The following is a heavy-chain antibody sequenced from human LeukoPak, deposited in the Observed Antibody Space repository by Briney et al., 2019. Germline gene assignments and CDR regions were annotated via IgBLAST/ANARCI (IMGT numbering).Heavy chain of an antibody. CDR1: GGSISGYD. CDR2: IYHSGGT. J-gene: IGHJ4*02. D-gene: IGHD1-1*01. V-gene: IGHV4-59*01. Sequence: SETLCLTCTASGGSISGYDWNWIRQPPGKGLEWIGYIYHSGGTNYNPSLRSRGTISVDTSKNQSSLKLISVTAADTAVYYCGGNDGLTTFVSWGQGTLVTVFS. CDR3: GGNDGLTTFVS.